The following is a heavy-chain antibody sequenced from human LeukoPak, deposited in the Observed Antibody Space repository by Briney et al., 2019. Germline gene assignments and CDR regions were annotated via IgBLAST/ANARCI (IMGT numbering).Heavy chain of an antibody. D-gene: IGHD2-21*01. CDR3: VRVFSHHYYIDV. V-gene: IGHV5-51*01. CDR1: GYNFISYC. CDR2: ICPGDSET. Sequence: GESLKISCKGSGYNFISYCIGWVRQMPGKGLEWMGIICPGDSETRYSPSFQGQVTISGDKSIAIAYLQWNTLKASDTAFYYCVRVFSHHYYIDVWGTGTTVTVSS. J-gene: IGHJ6*03.